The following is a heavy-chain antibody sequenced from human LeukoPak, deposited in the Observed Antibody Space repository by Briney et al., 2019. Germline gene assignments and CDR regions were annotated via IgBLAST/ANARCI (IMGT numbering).Heavy chain of an antibody. CDR2: ISSSSSHI. V-gene: IGHV3-21*01. J-gene: IGHJ4*02. D-gene: IGHD6-19*01. CDR1: GFTFSSYS. Sequence: GGSLRLSCAASGFTFSSYSMNWVRQAPGKGLEWGSSISSSSSHIYYADSVKGRFTISRDNAKNSLYLQMNSLRAEYTAVHYCSREGQWLARDYWGQRTLVTVSS. CDR3: SREGQWLARDY.